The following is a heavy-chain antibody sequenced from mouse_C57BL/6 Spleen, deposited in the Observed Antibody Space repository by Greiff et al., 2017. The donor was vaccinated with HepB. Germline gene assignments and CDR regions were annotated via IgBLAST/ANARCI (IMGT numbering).Heavy chain of an antibody. V-gene: IGHV5-17*01. Sequence: EVQLVESGGGLVKPGGSLKLSCAASGFTFSDYGMHWVRQAPEKGLEWVAYISSGSSTIYYADTVKGRFTISRDNAKNTLFLQMTSLRSEDTAMYYCASPHYGISPYWYFDVWGTRTTVTVSS. CDR1: GFTFSDYG. CDR2: ISSGSSTI. J-gene: IGHJ1*03. D-gene: IGHD1-1*01. CDR3: ASPHYGISPYWYFDV.